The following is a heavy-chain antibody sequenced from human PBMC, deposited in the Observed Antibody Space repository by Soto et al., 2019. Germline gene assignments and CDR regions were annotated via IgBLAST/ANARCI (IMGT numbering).Heavy chain of an antibody. D-gene: IGHD2-2*01. Sequence: GGSLRLSCAASGFTFSSYSMNWVRQAPGKGLEWVSSISSSSSYIYYADSVKGRFTISRDNAKNSLYLQMNSLRAEDTAVYYCARDLFVVVPATYYYYYGMDVWGQGTTVTVSS. CDR3: ARDLFVVVPATYYYYYGMDV. V-gene: IGHV3-21*01. CDR1: GFTFSSYS. CDR2: ISSSSSYI. J-gene: IGHJ6*02.